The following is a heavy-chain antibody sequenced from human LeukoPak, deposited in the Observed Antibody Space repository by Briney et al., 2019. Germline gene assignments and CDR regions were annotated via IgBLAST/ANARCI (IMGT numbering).Heavy chain of an antibody. Sequence: ASVKVSCKASGYTFTSYGISWVRQAPGQGLEWVGWISAYNGNTNYAQKLQGRVTMTTDTSTSTAYMELRSLRSDDTAVYYCATDIVVVPAAMLVYWGQGTLVTVSS. CDR3: ATDIVVVPAAMLVY. CDR2: ISAYNGNT. V-gene: IGHV1-18*01. J-gene: IGHJ4*02. CDR1: GYTFTSYG. D-gene: IGHD2-2*01.